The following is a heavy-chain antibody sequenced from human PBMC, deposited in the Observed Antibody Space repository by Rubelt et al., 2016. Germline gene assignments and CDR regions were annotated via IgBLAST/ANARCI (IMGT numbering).Heavy chain of an antibody. Sequence: EALLVETGGGLVQPGGSLRLSCAASGFTFSDSAMSGVGQASGKGRAWVSYISSTTHRKDYAEYVKGRCTISGDMAKNSRYLQMTSLRAEDTAVYYCAKATWESWGQGTLVTVSS. V-gene: IGHV3-48*01. CDR3: AKATWES. D-gene: IGHD1-26*01. CDR2: ISSTTHRK. J-gene: IGHJ4*02. CDR1: GFTFSDSA.